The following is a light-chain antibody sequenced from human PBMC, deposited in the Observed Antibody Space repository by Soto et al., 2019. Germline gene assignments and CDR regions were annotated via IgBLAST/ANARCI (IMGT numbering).Light chain of an antibody. CDR3: QQFDNSPPT. J-gene: IGKJ1*01. Sequence: EIVMTQSPPTLSVSPGERATLSCRASQSVSSNLAWYQQKPGQAPRLLIFGASSRATRVPARFIASGSGTEFTPTIIRLQSEIFAVYFCQQFDNSPPTLGPGTKVE. V-gene: IGKV3-15*01. CDR1: QSVSSN. CDR2: GAS.